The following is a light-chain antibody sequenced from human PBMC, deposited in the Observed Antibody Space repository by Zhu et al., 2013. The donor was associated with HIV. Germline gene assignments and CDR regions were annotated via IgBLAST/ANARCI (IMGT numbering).Light chain of an antibody. CDR1: RGINNY. Sequence: DIQMTQSPSSLSAPVGDRVTITCRASRGINNYLAWYQQKPGKIPKLLIYAASTLQSGVPSRFSGSGSGTEFTLTISSLQPEMLTTYYCTKYDDRPALRFGGRDRRWR. CDR3: TKYDDRPALR. J-gene: IGKJ4*01. V-gene: IGKV1-27*01. CDR2: AAS.